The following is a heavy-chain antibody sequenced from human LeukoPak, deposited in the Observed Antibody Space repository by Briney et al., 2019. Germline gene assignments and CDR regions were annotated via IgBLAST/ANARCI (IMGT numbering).Heavy chain of an antibody. CDR2: ISWNSGSI. D-gene: IGHD5-24*01. J-gene: IGHJ4*02. CDR1: GFTFDDYA. V-gene: IGHV3-9*01. CDR3: AKEGSEFPVELVY. Sequence: GGSLRLSCAASGFTFDDYAVHWVRQAPGKGLEWVSGISWNSGSIGYADSVKGRFTISRDNSKNTLYLQMNSLRAEDTAVYYCAKEGSEFPVELVYWGQGTLVTVSS.